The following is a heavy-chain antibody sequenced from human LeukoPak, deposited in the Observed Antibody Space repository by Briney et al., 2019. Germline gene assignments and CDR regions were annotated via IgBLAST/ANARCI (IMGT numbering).Heavy chain of an antibody. D-gene: IGHD3-9*01. V-gene: IGHV1-24*01. CDR2: FDPENGET. CDR3: AAGADYDIMPY. Sequence: ASVKVSCKASGYTLTELSTHWVRQAPGKGLEWMGGFDPENGETIYAQKFQGRVTVTEDTSTDTAYMELRSLRSEDTAVYYCAAGADYDIMPYWGQGTLVTVSS. J-gene: IGHJ4*02. CDR1: GYTLTELS.